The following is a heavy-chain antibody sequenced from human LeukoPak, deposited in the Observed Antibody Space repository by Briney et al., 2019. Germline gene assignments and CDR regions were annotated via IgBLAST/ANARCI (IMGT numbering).Heavy chain of an antibody. V-gene: IGHV3-23*01. CDR1: GFTFSSYA. Sequence: PGGSLRLSCAASGFTFSSYAMSWVRQAPGKGLEWVSAISGSGGSTYYADSVKGRFTISRDNAKNSLYLQMNSLRAEDTAVYYCARVGVLRFLEWFMDVWGQGTTVTVSS. CDR3: ARVGVLRFLEWFMDV. J-gene: IGHJ6*02. D-gene: IGHD3-3*01. CDR2: ISGSGGST.